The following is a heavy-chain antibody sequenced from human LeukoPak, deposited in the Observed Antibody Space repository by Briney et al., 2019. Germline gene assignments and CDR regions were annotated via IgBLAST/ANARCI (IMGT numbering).Heavy chain of an antibody. Sequence: PGGSLGLSCAASGFTFDDYAMHWVRQAPGKGLEWVSGISWNSGSIGYADSVKGRFTISRDNAKNSLYLQMNSLRAEDTALYYCAKDSIHSGYDHFDYWGQGTLVTVSS. CDR2: ISWNSGSI. V-gene: IGHV3-9*01. D-gene: IGHD5-12*01. CDR1: GFTFDDYA. J-gene: IGHJ4*02. CDR3: AKDSIHSGYDHFDY.